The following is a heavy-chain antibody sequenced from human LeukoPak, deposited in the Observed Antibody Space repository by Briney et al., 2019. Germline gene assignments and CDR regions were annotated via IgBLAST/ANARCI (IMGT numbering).Heavy chain of an antibody. CDR1: GFTFSSYA. CDR2: ISYDGSNK. V-gene: IGHV3-30-3*01. CDR3: ARAVAARRYFDY. Sequence: GGSLRLPCAASGFTFSSYAMHWVRQAPGKGLEWVAVISYDGSNKYYADSVKGRFTISRDNSKNTLYLQMNSLRAEDTAVYYCARAVAARRYFDYWGQGTLVTVSS. J-gene: IGHJ4*02. D-gene: IGHD6-6*01.